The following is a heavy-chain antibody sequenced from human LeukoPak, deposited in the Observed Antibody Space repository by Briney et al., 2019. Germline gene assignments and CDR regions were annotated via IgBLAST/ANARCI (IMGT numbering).Heavy chain of an antibody. Sequence: GESLKISCKSDGYSFTGYWIGWVRQMPGKGLEWMGRIDPSDSYTKYSPSFEGHVTISVDKSISTAFLQWNSLKASDSAMYYCATGASKVTTDFANYWGQGTQVAVSS. D-gene: IGHD4-17*01. CDR2: IDPSDSYT. CDR1: GYSFTGYW. V-gene: IGHV5-10-1*01. CDR3: ATGASKVTTDFANY. J-gene: IGHJ4*02.